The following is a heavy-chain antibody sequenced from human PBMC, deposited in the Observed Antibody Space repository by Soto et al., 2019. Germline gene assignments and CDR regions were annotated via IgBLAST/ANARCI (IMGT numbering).Heavy chain of an antibody. J-gene: IGHJ5*02. CDR1: GGTFSSYA. D-gene: IGHD2-15*01. Sequence: QVQLVQSGAEVKKPGSSVKVSCKASGGTFSSYAISWVRQAPGQGLEWMGGIIPIFGTAHYAQKFQGRVTITADKSTSTAYMKLSSLRSEDTAVYYCARDLKGKARYWSGGSCYNWFDPWGQGTLVTVSS. CDR3: ARDLKGKARYWSGGSCYNWFDP. V-gene: IGHV1-69*06. CDR2: IIPIFGTA.